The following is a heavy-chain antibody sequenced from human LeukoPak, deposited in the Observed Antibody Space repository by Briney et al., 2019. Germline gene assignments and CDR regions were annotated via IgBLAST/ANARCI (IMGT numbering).Heavy chain of an antibody. Sequence: GGSLRLSCAASGFTFNSYPMGWVRQPPGKGLEWVSTISGSGGNTYYADSVKGRFTISRDNSKNTLYLQMNSLRAEDTAVYYCAKLGATTRHQVDYWGQGTLVTVSS. J-gene: IGHJ4*02. V-gene: IGHV3-23*01. D-gene: IGHD1-26*01. CDR2: ISGSGGNT. CDR1: GFTFNSYP. CDR3: AKLGATTRHQVDY.